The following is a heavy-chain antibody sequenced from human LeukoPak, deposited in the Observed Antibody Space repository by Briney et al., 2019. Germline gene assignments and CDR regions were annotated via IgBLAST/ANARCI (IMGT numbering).Heavy chain of an antibody. V-gene: IGHV4-59*08. CDR3: ARLFSPYSSSSYYYGMDV. CDR2: IYYSGST. Sequence: SETLSLTCTVSGGSISSCYWSWIRQPPGKGLEWIGYIYYSGSTNYNPSLKSRVTISVDTSKNQFSLKLSSVTAADTAVYYCARLFSPYSSSSYYYGMDVWGQGTTVTVSS. CDR1: GGSISSCY. J-gene: IGHJ6*02. D-gene: IGHD6-6*01.